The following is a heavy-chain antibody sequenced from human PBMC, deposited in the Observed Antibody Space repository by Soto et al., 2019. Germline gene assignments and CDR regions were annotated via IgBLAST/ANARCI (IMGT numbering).Heavy chain of an antibody. J-gene: IGHJ4*02. Sequence: EVQLLESGGGLVQPGGSLRLSCAASGFTFDNYAMSWVRQAPGKGLEWVSGISGSGDTTHYADSVKGRFTISRDNSKNTLYMQMNSLRAEDTAVYYCAKDFQPYLVASYFDYWGQGTLVTVSS. CDR1: GFTFDNYA. CDR3: AKDFQPYLVASYFDY. CDR2: ISGSGDTT. D-gene: IGHD2-2*01. V-gene: IGHV3-23*01.